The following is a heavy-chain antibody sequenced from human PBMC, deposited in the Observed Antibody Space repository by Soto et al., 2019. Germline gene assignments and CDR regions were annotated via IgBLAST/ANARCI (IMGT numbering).Heavy chain of an antibody. CDR3: ARHQLILTNWFDP. Sequence: PSETLSLTCTVSGGSISSSSYYGGWIGQPPGKGLEGIGSIYYRGSTYYKPSLKSRVTISVDTSKNQFSLKLSSVTAADTAVYYCARHQLILTNWFDPWGQGNLVTVS. CDR1: GGSISSSSYY. CDR2: IYYRGST. J-gene: IGHJ5*02. D-gene: IGHD3-9*01. V-gene: IGHV4-39*01.